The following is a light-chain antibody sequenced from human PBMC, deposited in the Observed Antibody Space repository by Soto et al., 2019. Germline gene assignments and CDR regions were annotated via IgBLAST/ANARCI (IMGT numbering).Light chain of an antibody. J-gene: IGKJ1*01. Sequence: EIVMTQSPATPSVSPGERATLSCRASQSVSSNLAWYQQKPGQAPRLLIYRASTRATGVPARFSGSGSGTEFTLTISSLQPDDFATYYCQQYNSYPWTFGQGTKVDIK. CDR1: QSVSSN. V-gene: IGKV3-15*01. CDR2: RAS. CDR3: QQYNSYPWT.